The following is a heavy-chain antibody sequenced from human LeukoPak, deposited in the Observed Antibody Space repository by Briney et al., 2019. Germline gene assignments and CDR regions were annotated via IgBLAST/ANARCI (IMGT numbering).Heavy chain of an antibody. D-gene: IGHD6-19*01. CDR2: IHYSGSS. Sequence: PSETLSLTCTVSGGSISSYYWSWIRQPPGKGLEWIGYIHYSGSSNYNPSLKSRVTISLDTSKNHFSLMLSSVTAADTAVYYCATNAAVATSRSWFDPWGQGTLVTVSS. V-gene: IGHV4-59*08. J-gene: IGHJ5*02. CDR3: ATNAAVATSRSWFDP. CDR1: GGSISSYY.